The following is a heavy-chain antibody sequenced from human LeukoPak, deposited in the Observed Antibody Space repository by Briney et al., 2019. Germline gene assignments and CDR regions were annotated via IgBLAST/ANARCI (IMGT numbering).Heavy chain of an antibody. J-gene: IGHJ4*02. V-gene: IGHV3-21*01. CDR1: GFTFSSYS. CDR2: ISSSSSYI. Sequence: GGSLRLSCAASGFTFSSYSMNWVRQAPGKGLEWVSSISSSSSYIYYADSVKGRFTISRGNAKNSLYLQMNSLRAEDTAVYYCARALYGSGSPSDYWGQGTLVTVSS. CDR3: ARALYGSGSPSDY. D-gene: IGHD3-10*01.